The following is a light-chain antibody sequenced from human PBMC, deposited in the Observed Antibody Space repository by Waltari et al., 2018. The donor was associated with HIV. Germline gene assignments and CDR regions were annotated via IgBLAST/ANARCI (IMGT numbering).Light chain of an antibody. Sequence: SYELTQPPSVSVSPGQTARITCPGDALPKQYASWYQQKPGQAPILVIYKDIERPSGIPERFSGSSSGTTVTLTISGVQAEDEADYYCQSADSSDTFVFGSGTKVTVL. CDR1: ALPKQY. V-gene: IGLV3-25*03. J-gene: IGLJ1*01. CDR3: QSADSSDTFV. CDR2: KDI.